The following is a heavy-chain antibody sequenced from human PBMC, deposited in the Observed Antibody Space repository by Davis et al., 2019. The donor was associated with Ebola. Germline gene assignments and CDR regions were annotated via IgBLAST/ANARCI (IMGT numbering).Heavy chain of an antibody. D-gene: IGHD5-18*01. CDR2: IYPGDSDT. Sequence: GESLKISCKNSGNGFTSYWIGWVRQMPGRGLEWMGIIYPGDSDTRYSPSFQGQVTISVDKSISTAYLQWSSLKASDTAMYYCATQRMDTNDYWGQGTLVTVSS. CDR1: GNGFTSYW. CDR3: ATQRMDTNDY. J-gene: IGHJ4*02. V-gene: IGHV5-51*01.